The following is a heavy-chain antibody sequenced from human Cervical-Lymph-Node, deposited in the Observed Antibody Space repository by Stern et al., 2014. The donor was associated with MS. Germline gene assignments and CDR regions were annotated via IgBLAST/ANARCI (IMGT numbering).Heavy chain of an antibody. Sequence: QVQLQQWGAGLLKPSETLSLICGVSGGSFSDYYWSWIRQAPGKGLEWIGGINHNGDTNSNPSLKSRVSLSVDTSKNQFSMKLSSVTAADTSLYYCARGPQHSSWYFPFDYWGQGTLVTVSS. D-gene: IGHD6-13*01. CDR1: GGSFSDYY. CDR3: ARGPQHSSWYFPFDY. CDR2: INHNGDT. J-gene: IGHJ4*02. V-gene: IGHV4-34*01.